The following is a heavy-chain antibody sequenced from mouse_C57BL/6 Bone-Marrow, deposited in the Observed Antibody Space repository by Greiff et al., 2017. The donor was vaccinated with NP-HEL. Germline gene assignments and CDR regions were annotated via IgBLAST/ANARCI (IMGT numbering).Heavy chain of an antibody. J-gene: IGHJ1*03. D-gene: IGHD1-1*01. Sequence: QVQLQQPGAELVRPGTSVKLSCKASGYTFNSYWMHWVKQRPGQGLEWIGVIDPSDSYTNYNQKFKGKATFTVVTSSSTAYMQLSSLTSEDSAVYYCARDYGSSYWYFDVWGTGTTVTVSS. CDR2: IDPSDSYT. CDR1: GYTFNSYW. V-gene: IGHV1-59*01. CDR3: ARDYGSSYWYFDV.